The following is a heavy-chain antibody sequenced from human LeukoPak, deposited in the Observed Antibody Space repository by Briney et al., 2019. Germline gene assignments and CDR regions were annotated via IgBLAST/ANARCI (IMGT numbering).Heavy chain of an antibody. CDR1: GFTFRAYW. J-gene: IGHJ4*02. Sequence: GESLRLSCVDSGFTFRAYWMTWVRQAPGKGLEWVAVISYDGSNKYYADSVKGRFTISRDNSKNTLYLQMNSLRAEDTAVYYCARSRRFRDSGMDYWGQGTLVTVSS. CDR3: ARSRRFRDSGMDY. D-gene: IGHD6-25*01. CDR2: ISYDGSNK. V-gene: IGHV3-30*03.